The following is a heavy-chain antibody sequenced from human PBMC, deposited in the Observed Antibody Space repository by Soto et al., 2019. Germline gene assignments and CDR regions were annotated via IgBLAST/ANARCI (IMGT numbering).Heavy chain of an antibody. V-gene: IGHV3-23*01. Sequence: RGSLRLSCAASGFTFSSYAMSWVRQAPGKGLEWVSAISGSGGSTYYADSVKGRFTISRDNSKNTLYLQMNSLRAEDTAVYYCAKDRGGRVVVVAATGAFDIWGQGTMVTVSS. J-gene: IGHJ3*02. CDR2: ISGSGGST. CDR1: GFTFSSYA. D-gene: IGHD2-15*01. CDR3: AKDRGGRVVVVAATGAFDI.